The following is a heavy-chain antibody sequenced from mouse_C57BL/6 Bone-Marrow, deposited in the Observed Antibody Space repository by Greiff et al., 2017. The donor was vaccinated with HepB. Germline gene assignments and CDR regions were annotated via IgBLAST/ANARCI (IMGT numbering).Heavy chain of an antibody. J-gene: IGHJ2*01. CDR2: IYPRSGNT. Sequence: VQLQQSGAELARPGASVKLSCKASGYTFTSYGISWVKQRTGQGLEWIGEIYPRSGNTNYNEKFKGKATLTADKSSSTAYMELRSLTSEDSAVYFCARPITTVVAPHFDYWGQGTTLTVSS. V-gene: IGHV1-81*01. D-gene: IGHD1-1*01. CDR3: ARPITTVVAPHFDY. CDR1: GYTFTSYG.